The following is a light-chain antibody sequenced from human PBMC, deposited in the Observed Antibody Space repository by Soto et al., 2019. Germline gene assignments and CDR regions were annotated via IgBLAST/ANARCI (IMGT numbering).Light chain of an antibody. J-gene: IGLJ1*01. Sequence: GNSRDVGGYNYVSWYQQHPGKAPKLMIYEVSKRPSGVPDRFSGPKSGNTASLTVSGLQAEDEADYYCSSYAGSNNFVFGTGTKVTVL. CDR2: EVS. V-gene: IGLV2-8*01. CDR3: SSYAGSNNFV. CDR1: SRDVGGYNY.